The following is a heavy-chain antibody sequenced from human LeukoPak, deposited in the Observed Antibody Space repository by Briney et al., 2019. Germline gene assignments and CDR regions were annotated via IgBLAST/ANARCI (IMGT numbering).Heavy chain of an antibody. CDR2: ISATGDSA. D-gene: IGHD5-12*01. CDR1: TFTFSDYD. J-gene: IGHJ4*02. CDR3: ALLDVNIVGY. V-gene: IGHV3-23*01. Sequence: GGSLRLSCTASTFTFSDYDMTWVRQAPGKGLDWVSTISATGDSAFYADSVRGRFTVSRDNSKNTLYLQMNRLRGEDTALYYCALLDVNIVGYWGQGTLVAVSS.